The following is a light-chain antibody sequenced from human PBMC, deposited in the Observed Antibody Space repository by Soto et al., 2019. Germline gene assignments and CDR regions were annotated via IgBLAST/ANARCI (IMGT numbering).Light chain of an antibody. Sequence: QSLLTQPASVSGSPGQSITISCTGTSSDVGAYKYVSWYQQHPGKAPKLIIYGVSNRPSGVSNRFSGSKSGNTAFLTISGLQPEDEADYYCSSFTGTTTLDDFGTGTKVTVL. CDR2: GVS. CDR3: SSFTGTTTLDD. V-gene: IGLV2-14*03. J-gene: IGLJ1*01. CDR1: SSDVGAYKY.